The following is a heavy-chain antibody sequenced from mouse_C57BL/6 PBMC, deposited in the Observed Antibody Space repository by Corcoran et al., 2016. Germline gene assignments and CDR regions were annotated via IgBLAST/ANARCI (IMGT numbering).Heavy chain of an antibody. CDR1: GYTFTDYY. CDR3: ARDYGSSYYYAMDY. Sequence: VQLQQSGAELVRPGASVKLSCTASGYTFTDYYINWVKQRPGQGLEWIARIYPGSGNTYYNEKFKGKATLTAEKSSSPAYLQVSSLTSEDSAVYFCARDYGSSYYYAMDYWGQGTSVTVSS. CDR2: IYPGSGNT. V-gene: IGHV1-76*01. D-gene: IGHD1-1*01. J-gene: IGHJ4*01.